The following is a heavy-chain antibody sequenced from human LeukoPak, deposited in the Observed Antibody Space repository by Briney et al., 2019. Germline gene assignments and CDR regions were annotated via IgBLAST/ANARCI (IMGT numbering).Heavy chain of an antibody. Sequence: GGSLRLSCAASGFTFSSYGMHWVRQAPGKGLEGVAVIWYDGTDEYYADSVKGLSTVSRDNSKKTLYLQMNSLRAEDTAVYYCAKDTTTTRRGFDYWGQGTLATVSS. D-gene: IGHD3-10*01. CDR3: AKDTTTTRRGFDY. J-gene: IGHJ4*02. CDR1: GFTFSSYG. CDR2: IWYDGTDE. V-gene: IGHV3-33*06.